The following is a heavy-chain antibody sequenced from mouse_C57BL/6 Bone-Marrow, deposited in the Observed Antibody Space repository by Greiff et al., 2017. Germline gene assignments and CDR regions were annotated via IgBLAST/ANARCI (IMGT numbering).Heavy chain of an antibody. V-gene: IGHV5-17*03. CDR3: ARRACDY. CDR1: GFTFSDYG. J-gene: IGHJ2*01. CDR2: ISSGSSTI. Sequence: EVKLVESGGGLVKPGGSLKLSCAASGFTFSDYGMHWVRQAPEKGLEWVAYISSGSSTIYYADTVKGRFTISRDNAKNNLYLQMSHLKSEDTAMYDGARRACDYWGQGTTLTVYS.